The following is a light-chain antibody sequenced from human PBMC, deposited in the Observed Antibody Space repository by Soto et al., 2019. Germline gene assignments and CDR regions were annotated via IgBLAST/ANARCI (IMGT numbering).Light chain of an antibody. CDR1: QNIRNY. CDR3: QQIHSTSSYT. J-gene: IGKJ2*01. Sequence: DIQMTQSPSSLSASVGDRVTITCRASQNIRNYLNWYQQRPGKTHNLLVYAASNLRSGVPSRFRGSGSGTLLTPTISSLQPEDFATYYCQQIHSTSSYTFGQGTRVDIK. V-gene: IGKV1-39*01. CDR2: AAS.